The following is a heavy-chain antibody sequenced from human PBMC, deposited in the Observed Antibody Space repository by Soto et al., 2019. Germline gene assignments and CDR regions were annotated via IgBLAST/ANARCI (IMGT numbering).Heavy chain of an antibody. V-gene: IGHV1-18*01. Sequence: QVQLVQSGDEVKKPGASVKVSFTASGYIFVNYGIAWVRQAPGQGLEWMGWISPYTGNTHSATKVQGRLTMTTDTSTSTAYMDLGSLTSDDTAVYYCVMVDNYVTPTPQDVWGQGTTVTVSS. CDR2: ISPYTGNT. D-gene: IGHD3-16*01. J-gene: IGHJ6*02. CDR1: GYIFVNYG. CDR3: VMVDNYVTPTPQDV.